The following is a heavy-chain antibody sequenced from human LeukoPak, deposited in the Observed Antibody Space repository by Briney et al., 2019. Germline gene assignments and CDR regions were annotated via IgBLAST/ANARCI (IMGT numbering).Heavy chain of an antibody. V-gene: IGHV3-7*01. D-gene: IGHD3-16*02. J-gene: IGHJ4*02. CDR1: GFTFSSYW. Sequence: GGSLTLSCAASGFTFSSYWMSWVRQAPGKGLEWVANIKQDGSEKYYVDSVKGRFTISRDNAKNSLYLQMNSLRAEDTAVYYCARDMGTYDYVWGIYRLKSDYWGQGTLVTVSS. CDR3: ARDMGTYDYVWGIYRLKSDY. CDR2: IKQDGSEK.